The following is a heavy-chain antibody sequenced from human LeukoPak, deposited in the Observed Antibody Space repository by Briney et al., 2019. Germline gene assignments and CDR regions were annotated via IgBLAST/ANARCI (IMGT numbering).Heavy chain of an antibody. J-gene: IGHJ4*02. V-gene: IGHV1-69*05. CDR3: AIDYGDYPFDY. CDR2: ISPIFGTA. D-gene: IGHD4-17*01. CDR1: GGTFSSYA. Sequence: SVKVSCKASGGTFSSYAISWVRQAPGQGLEWMGRISPIFGTANYEHKFQGRVTITTDESTSTAYMELSSLRSADTAVYYCAIDYGDYPFDYWGQGTLVTVSS.